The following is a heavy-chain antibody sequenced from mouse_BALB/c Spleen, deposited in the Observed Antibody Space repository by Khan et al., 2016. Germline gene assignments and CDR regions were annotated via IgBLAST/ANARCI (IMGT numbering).Heavy chain of an antibody. Sequence: EVQLQESGPGLVNPSQSLSLTCTVTRYSITSDYAWNWIRQFPGNKLEWMGYITYNGSTSYNPSLKSRISITRDTSKNQFFLQLNSVTTEDTATYYCARNYRYDRAMDYWGQGTSVTVSS. CDR1: RYSITSDYA. CDR3: ARNYRYDRAMDY. V-gene: IGHV3-2*02. CDR2: ITYNGST. J-gene: IGHJ4*01. D-gene: IGHD2-14*01.